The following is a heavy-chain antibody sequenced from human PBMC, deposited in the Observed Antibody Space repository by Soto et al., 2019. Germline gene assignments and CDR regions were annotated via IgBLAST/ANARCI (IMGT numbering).Heavy chain of an antibody. Sequence: LLTQSLTSAVSGGSLSDYVVGWFRQPPGMALEWIGEINHLGSINYNPSLKSRVTMSVDTSKNQFSLTLNSVTAADTATYYCARGGISHWAYFYYMDVWDRGTTVTVSS. V-gene: IGHV4-34*01. CDR2: INHLGSI. D-gene: IGHD2-21*01. CDR1: GGSLSDYV. CDR3: ARGGISHWAYFYYMDV. J-gene: IGHJ6*03.